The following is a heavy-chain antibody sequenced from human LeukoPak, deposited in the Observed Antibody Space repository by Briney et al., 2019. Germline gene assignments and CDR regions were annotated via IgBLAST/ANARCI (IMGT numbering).Heavy chain of an antibody. CDR3: ARDSEGREDYYDSSGYYLIDY. D-gene: IGHD3-22*01. CDR1: GGSFSGYY. J-gene: IGHJ4*02. Sequence: SEALSLTCAVYGGSFSGYYWSWIRQPPGKGLEWIGEINHSGSTNYNPSLKSRVTISVDTSKNQFSLKLSSVTAADTAVYYCARDSEGREDYYDSSGYYLIDYWGQGTLVTVSS. CDR2: INHSGST. V-gene: IGHV4-34*01.